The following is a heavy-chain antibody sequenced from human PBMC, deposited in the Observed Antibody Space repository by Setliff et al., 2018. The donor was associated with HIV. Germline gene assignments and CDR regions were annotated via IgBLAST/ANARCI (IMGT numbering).Heavy chain of an antibody. V-gene: IGHV4-39*01. CDR2: IYYSGST. J-gene: IGHJ4*02. CDR1: GGSSSSSSFY. Sequence: SETLSLTCTVSGGSSSSSSFYWGWIRQPPGKGLEWIGSIYYSGSTYYNPSLKSRVTISTDTSKNQFSLKVRSVTAADTAVYYCARQVTVVGYFETAAGSFNYWGPGTLVTVSS. CDR3: ARQVTVVGYFETAAGSFNY. D-gene: IGHD2-21*01.